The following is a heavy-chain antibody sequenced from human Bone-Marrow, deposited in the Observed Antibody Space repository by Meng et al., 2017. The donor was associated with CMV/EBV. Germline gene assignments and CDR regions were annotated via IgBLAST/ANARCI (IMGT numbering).Heavy chain of an antibody. CDR1: GFTLDDYA. V-gene: IGHV3-43D*03. Sequence: GGSLRLSCAASGFTLDDYAMHWVRQAPGKGLEWVSLISWDGGSTYYADSVKGRFTISRDNSKNSLYLQMNSLRAEDTALYYCAKDITPSIVGATPVDWGQGTLVTVSS. CDR2: ISWDGGST. D-gene: IGHD1-26*01. J-gene: IGHJ4*02. CDR3: AKDITPSIVGATPVD.